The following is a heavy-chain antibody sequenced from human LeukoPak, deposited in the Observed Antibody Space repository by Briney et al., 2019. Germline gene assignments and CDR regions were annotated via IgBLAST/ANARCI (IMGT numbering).Heavy chain of an antibody. CDR3: ARSAEHCTNGVCYTDYYMDV. Sequence: ASVKVSCKASGYTFTGDYMHWVRQAPGQGLEWMGWINPNSGGTNYAQKFQGRVTMTRDTSINTTYMELGRLRSDDTAEYYCARSAEHCTNGVCYTDYYMDVWGKGTTVTVSS. CDR2: INPNSGGT. CDR1: GYTFTGDY. J-gene: IGHJ6*03. V-gene: IGHV1-2*02. D-gene: IGHD2-8*01.